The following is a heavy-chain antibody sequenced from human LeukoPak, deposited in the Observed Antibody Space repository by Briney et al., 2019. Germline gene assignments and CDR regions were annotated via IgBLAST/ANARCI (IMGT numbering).Heavy chain of an antibody. CDR3: ARRGYSYGQRDYFDY. D-gene: IGHD5-18*01. J-gene: IGHJ4*02. CDR1: GFTFSNAW. V-gene: IGHV3-21*01. CDR2: ISSSSSYI. Sequence: GGSLRLSCAASGFTFSNAWMSWVRQAPGKGLEWVSSISSSSSYIYYADSVKGRFTISRDNAKNSLYLQMNSLRAEDTAVYYCARRGYSYGQRDYFDYWGQGTLVTVSS.